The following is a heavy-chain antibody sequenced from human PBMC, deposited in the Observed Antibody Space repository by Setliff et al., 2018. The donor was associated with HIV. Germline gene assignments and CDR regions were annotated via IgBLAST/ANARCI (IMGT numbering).Heavy chain of an antibody. D-gene: IGHD1-26*01. CDR1: GYTFTGYY. CDR3: ARGTRVGANDAFDI. J-gene: IGHJ3*02. Sequence: VASVKVSCKASGYTFTGYYMHWVRQAPGQGLEWMGRISPNSGSTNYAQKFQGRVTMTRVTSITTAYMDLSRLRSDDTAVYYCARGTRVGANDAFDIWGQGTMGTVSS. CDR2: ISPNSGST. V-gene: IGHV1-2*06.